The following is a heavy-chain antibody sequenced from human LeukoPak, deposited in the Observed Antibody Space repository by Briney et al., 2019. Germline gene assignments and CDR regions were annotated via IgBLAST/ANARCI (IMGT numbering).Heavy chain of an antibody. Sequence: SETLSLTCTVSGGSISSYYWSWIRQPPGKGLEWIGYIYYSGSTNYNPSLKSRVTISVDTSKNQFSLKLSSVTAADTAVYYCARHGKYSSSWYRNAFDIWGQGTMVTVSS. CDR1: GGSISSYY. CDR2: IYYSGST. CDR3: ARHGKYSSSWYRNAFDI. V-gene: IGHV4-59*08. J-gene: IGHJ3*02. D-gene: IGHD6-13*01.